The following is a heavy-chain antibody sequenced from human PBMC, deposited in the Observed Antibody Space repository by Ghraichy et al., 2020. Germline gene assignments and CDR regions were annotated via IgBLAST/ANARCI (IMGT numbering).Heavy chain of an antibody. D-gene: IGHD2-15*01. CDR3: AQTHLRYPDRLEYFDL. CDR1: GGSISPYY. V-gene: IGHV4-59*01. Sequence: SQTLSLTCTVSGGSISPYYWSWIRQPPGKGLEWIGYIYYSGSTNYNPSLKSRVTISVDTSKNQFSLKLSSVTAADTAVYYCAQTHLRYPDRLEYFDLWGRGTLVTVSS. CDR2: IYYSGST. J-gene: IGHJ2*01.